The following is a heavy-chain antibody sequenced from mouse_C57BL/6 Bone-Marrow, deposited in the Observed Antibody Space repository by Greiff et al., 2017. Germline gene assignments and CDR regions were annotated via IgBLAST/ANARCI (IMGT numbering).Heavy chain of an antibody. Sequence: VQLQQSGAELARPGASVKLSCKASGYTFTSYGISWVKQRTGQGLEWIGEFYPRSGNTYYNEKFKGKATLTADKSSSTAYMALRSLPSKDSAVSFCARAEIYYYAYWGQGTTLTGSS. J-gene: IGHJ2*01. CDR3: ARAEIYYYAY. CDR1: GYTFTSYG. D-gene: IGHD1-1*01. V-gene: IGHV1-81*01. CDR2: FYPRSGNT.